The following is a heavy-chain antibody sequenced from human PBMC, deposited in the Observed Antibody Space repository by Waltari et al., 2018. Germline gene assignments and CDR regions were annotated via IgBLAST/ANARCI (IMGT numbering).Heavy chain of an antibody. J-gene: IGHJ4*02. CDR1: GFPISSYE. D-gene: IGHD4-17*01. CDR3: ARSDYGDYTFGY. V-gene: IGHV3-48*03. CDR2: ISSSGSTI. Sequence: EVQLVESGGGLVQPGGSLRLSCAASGFPISSYELNWVRQAPGKGLEWVSYISSSGSTIYYADSVKGRFTISRDNAKNSLYLQMNSLRAEDTAVYYCARSDYGDYTFGYWGQGTLVTVSS.